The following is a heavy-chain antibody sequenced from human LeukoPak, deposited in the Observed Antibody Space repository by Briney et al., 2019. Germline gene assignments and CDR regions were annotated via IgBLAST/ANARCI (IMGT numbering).Heavy chain of an antibody. Sequence: PGGSLRLSCAASGFTFSSYAMSWVRQAPGKGVEWVSAISGSGGSTYYADSVKGRFTISRDNSKNTLYLQMNSLRAEDTAVYYCAKVGMATTGVDYWGQGTLVTVSS. CDR2: ISGSGGST. CDR3: AKVGMATTGVDY. D-gene: IGHD5-24*01. V-gene: IGHV3-23*01. J-gene: IGHJ4*02. CDR1: GFTFSSYA.